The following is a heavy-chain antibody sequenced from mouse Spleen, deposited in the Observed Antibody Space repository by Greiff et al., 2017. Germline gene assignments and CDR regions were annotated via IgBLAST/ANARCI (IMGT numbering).Heavy chain of an antibody. CDR2: INPSSGYT. J-gene: IGHJ3*01. Sequence: VKLMESGAELARPGASVKMSCKASGYTFTSYTMHWVKQRPGQGLEWIGYINPSSGYTKYNQKFKDKATLTADKSSSTAYMQLSSLTSEDSAVYYCAREDYGNYEFAYWGQGTLVTVSA. CDR1: GYTFTSYT. D-gene: IGHD2-1*01. CDR3: AREDYGNYEFAY. V-gene: IGHV1-4*01.